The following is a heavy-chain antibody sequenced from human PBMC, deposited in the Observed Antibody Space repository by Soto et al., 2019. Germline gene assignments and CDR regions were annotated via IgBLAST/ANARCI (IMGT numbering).Heavy chain of an antibody. CDR3: ARDTRIALGDEGAFDS. CDR2: IWHDGSNT. CDR1: ALSFSYDG. V-gene: IGHV3-33*01. D-gene: IGHD2-21*01. Sequence: QVQLVESGGGVVQPGGSLRLSCVASALSFSYDGMHWVRQAPGKGLEWVAVIWHDGSNTYYADSVNGRFTISRDNSKSTLYLQMNSLRDEETAVYFCARDTRIALGDEGAFDSWGQGTLVTVSS. J-gene: IGHJ4*02.